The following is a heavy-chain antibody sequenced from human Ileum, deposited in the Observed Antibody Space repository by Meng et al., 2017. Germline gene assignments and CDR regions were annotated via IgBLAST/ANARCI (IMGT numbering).Heavy chain of an antibody. J-gene: IGHJ4*02. V-gene: IGHV3-9*01. CDR3: ARGRESGRLGDFDD. CDR2: ISRNSGDL. CDR1: GFNFGDYG. D-gene: IGHD5-12*01. Sequence: SLKISCAASGFNFGDYGMHWVRQAPGKGLEWVSGISRNSGDLAYADSVKGRFTISRDDAKNSLYLQRKSLRTEDTAFYYCARGRESGRLGDFDDWGQGATVTVSS.